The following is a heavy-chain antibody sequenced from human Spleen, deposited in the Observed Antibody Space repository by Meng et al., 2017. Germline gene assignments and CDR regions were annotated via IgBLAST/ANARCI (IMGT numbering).Heavy chain of an antibody. CDR2: INAVFGTT. Sequence: SVKVSCKALGGIFSNYVIGWVRQAPGQGLEWMGGINAVFGTTNYAQKFQGRVTITADESTSTAYMELSSLRSEDTAVYYCARGFVGYSSSWYVFYYYGMDVWGQGTTVTVSS. J-gene: IGHJ6*02. V-gene: IGHV1-69*13. CDR3: ARGFVGYSSSWYVFYYYGMDV. CDR1: GGIFSNYV. D-gene: IGHD6-13*01.